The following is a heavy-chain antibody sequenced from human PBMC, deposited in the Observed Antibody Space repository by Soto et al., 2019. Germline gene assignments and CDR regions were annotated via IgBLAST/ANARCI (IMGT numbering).Heavy chain of an antibody. CDR2: IYYSGST. CDR3: ARYYYGSGSYVYGYYYYYYGMDV. V-gene: IGHV4-59*08. J-gene: IGHJ6*02. D-gene: IGHD3-10*01. Sequence: SETLSLTCTVSGGSISSYYWSWIRQPPGKGLEWIGCIYYSGSTNYNPSLKSRVTISVDTSKNQFSLKLSSVTAADTAVYYCARYYYGSGSYVYGYYYYYYGMDVWGQGTKVTVSS. CDR1: GGSISSYY.